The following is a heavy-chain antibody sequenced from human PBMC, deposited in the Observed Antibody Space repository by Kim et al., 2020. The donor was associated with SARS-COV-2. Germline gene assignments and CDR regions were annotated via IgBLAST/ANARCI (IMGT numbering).Heavy chain of an antibody. CDR3: ARDGQLYDFYYYYYYMDV. Sequence: ASVKVSCKASGYTFTGYYMHWVRQAPGQGLEWMGWINPNSGGTNYAQKFQGRVTMTRDTSISTAYMELSRLRSDDTAVYYCARDGQLYDFYYYYYYMDVWGKGTTVTVSS. V-gene: IGHV1-2*02. CDR1: GYTFTGYY. CDR2: INPNSGGT. D-gene: IGHD3-3*01. J-gene: IGHJ6*03.